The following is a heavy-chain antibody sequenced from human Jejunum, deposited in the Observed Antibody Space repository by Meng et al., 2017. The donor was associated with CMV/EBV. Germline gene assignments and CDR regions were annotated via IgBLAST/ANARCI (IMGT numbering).Heavy chain of an antibody. J-gene: IGHJ4*02. CDR3: ARAPRYNWNFDY. D-gene: IGHD1-20*01. Sequence: DRVSNNSAAWNWIRQSPSGGLEWLGRTYYRSKWDNDYAVSVKSRITINPDTSQNQFSLQLNSVTPEDTAVYYCARAPRYNWNFDYWRQGTLVTVSS. CDR1: DRVSNNSAA. CDR2: TYYRSKWDN. V-gene: IGHV6-1*01.